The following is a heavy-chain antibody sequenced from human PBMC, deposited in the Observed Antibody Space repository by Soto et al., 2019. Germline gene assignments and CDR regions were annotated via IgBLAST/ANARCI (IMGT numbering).Heavy chain of an antibody. D-gene: IGHD3-22*01. Sequence: QVQLVESGGGVVQPGTSLRLSCAASGFIFSNYGMHWVRQAPGKGLEWVAVIWHDGRSKYYAYAVKGRFTISRDNSKNTLYLQMNSPRTDDTAVYYCAGVDGTGYWDFDYWGQGTLVTVSS. J-gene: IGHJ4*02. V-gene: IGHV3-30*19. CDR2: IWHDGRSK. CDR1: GFIFSNYG. CDR3: AGVDGTGYWDFDY.